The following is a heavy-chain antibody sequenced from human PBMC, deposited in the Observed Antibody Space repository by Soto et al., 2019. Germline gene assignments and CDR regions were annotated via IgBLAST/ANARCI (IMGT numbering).Heavy chain of an antibody. Sequence: PGGSLRLSCAASGFTFSSYAMSWVRQAPGKGLEWVSAISGSGGSTYYADSVKGRFTISRDNSKNTLYLQMNSLRAEDTAVYYCAKDPHIVGATAGQYFLLWGPGTLVTVSS. J-gene: IGHJ1*01. CDR1: GFTFSSYA. V-gene: IGHV3-23*01. CDR2: ISGSGGST. D-gene: IGHD1-26*01. CDR3: AKDPHIVGATAGQYFLL.